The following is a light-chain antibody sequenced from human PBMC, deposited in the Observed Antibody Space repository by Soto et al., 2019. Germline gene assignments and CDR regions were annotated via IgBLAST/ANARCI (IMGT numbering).Light chain of an antibody. CDR2: LNSDGSH. J-gene: IGLJ2*01. V-gene: IGLV4-69*01. CDR3: QTWGTGIAA. Sequence: QLVLTQSPSASASLGASVKLTCTLSSGHSSYAIAWLQQQPEKGPRYLMKLNSDGSHFKGDGIPDRFSGSSSGTERYLTISSLQSEDEADYYCQTWGTGIAALGGGTKLTVL. CDR1: SGHSSYA.